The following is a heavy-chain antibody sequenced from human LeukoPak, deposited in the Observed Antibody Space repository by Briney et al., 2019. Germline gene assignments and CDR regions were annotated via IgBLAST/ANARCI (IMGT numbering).Heavy chain of an antibody. J-gene: IGHJ3*01. CDR3: AKCARSGGACYDAFDL. V-gene: IGHV3-23*01. D-gene: IGHD2-15*01. Sequence: GGSLRLSCAASGFTFSNYALTWVRQASGTGLEWVSIIAGNSNTYYEDSVKGRFTISRDDSKITLYLQMNSLRPGDTAVYYCAKCARSGGACYDAFDLWGQGTMVTVSS. CDR2: IAGNSNT. CDR1: GFTFSNYA.